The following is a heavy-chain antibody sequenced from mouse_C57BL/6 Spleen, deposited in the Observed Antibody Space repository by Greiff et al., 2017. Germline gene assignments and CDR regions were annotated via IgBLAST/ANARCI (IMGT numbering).Heavy chain of an antibody. V-gene: IGHV1-82*01. D-gene: IGHD2-1*01. CDR2: IYPGDGDT. J-gene: IGHJ3*01. CDR1: GYAFSSSW. Sequence: QVQLQQSGPELVKPGASVKISCKASGYAFSSSWMNWVKQRPGKGLEWIGRIYPGDGDTNYNGKFKGKATLTADKSSSTAYMQLSSLTSEDSAVYFCASYRGNYPAWFADWGKGTLVTVSA. CDR3: ASYRGNYPAWFAD.